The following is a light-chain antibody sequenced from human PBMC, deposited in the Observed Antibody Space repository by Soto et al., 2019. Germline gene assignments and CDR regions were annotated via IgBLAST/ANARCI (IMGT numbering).Light chain of an antibody. CDR3: QQRSNWPPRT. Sequence: EIVMTQSPTILSVSPVERATLSCMASQSVSSYLAWYQQKPGQAPRLLISGASSRATGIPDRFSGSGSGTDFTLTIRSLEPEDFAVYYCQQRSNWPPRTCGQGTKGDIK. V-gene: IGKV3-11*01. J-gene: IGKJ1*01. CDR1: QSVSSY. CDR2: GAS.